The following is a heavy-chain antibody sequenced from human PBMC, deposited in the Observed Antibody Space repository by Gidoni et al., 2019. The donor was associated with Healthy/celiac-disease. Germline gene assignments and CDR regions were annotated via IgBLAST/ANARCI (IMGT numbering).Heavy chain of an antibody. CDR3: ARLRSSGWYLDY. Sequence: VQLVQSGAEVKKPGASVKLSCKASGYTFTSYAITWVRQATGQGLEWMGWMNPNSGNTGYAQKCQGRVTMTRNTSISTAYMELSSLRSEDTAVYYCARLRSSGWYLDYWGQGTLVTVSS. J-gene: IGHJ4*02. V-gene: IGHV1-8*01. CDR1: GYTFTSYA. CDR2: MNPNSGNT. D-gene: IGHD6-19*01.